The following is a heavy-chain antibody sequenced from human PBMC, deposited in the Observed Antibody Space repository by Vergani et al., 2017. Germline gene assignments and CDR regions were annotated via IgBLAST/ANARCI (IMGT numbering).Heavy chain of an antibody. CDR3: ARGEPNSYQYYYGSGSYYREYNWFDP. CDR1: GASVNSYY. D-gene: IGHD3-10*01. Sequence: QVKLQESGPGLVKTSETLSLTCTVSGASVNSYYWSWIRQPPGQGLEWMGYVSFRWDTFYDPSVKGRMTISLNTSSNQFSLKLSSVTAADTAVYYCARGEPNSYQYYYGSGSYYREYNWFDPWGQGTLVTVSS. CDR2: VSFRWDT. J-gene: IGHJ5*02. V-gene: IGHV4-59*02.